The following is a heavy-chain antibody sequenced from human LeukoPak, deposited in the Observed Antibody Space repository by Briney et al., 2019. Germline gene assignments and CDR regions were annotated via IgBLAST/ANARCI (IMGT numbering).Heavy chain of an antibody. V-gene: IGHV4-34*01. D-gene: IGHD5-18*01. Sequence: PSETLSLTCAVYGGSFSGYYWSWIRQPPGKGLEWIGEINHSGSTNYNPSLKSRVTISVDTSKNQFSLKLSSVTAADTAVYYCARGGGYSYGLTYYYVMDVWGQGTTVTVSS. CDR3: ARGGGYSYGLTYYYVMDV. CDR1: GGSFSGYY. CDR2: INHSGST. J-gene: IGHJ6*02.